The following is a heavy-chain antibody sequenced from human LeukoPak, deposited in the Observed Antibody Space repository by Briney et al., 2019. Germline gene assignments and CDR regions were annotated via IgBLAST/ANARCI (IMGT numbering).Heavy chain of an antibody. V-gene: IGHV3-23*01. CDR2: ISGSGGST. CDR3: AKDSEVVPAAQFDY. J-gene: IGHJ4*02. D-gene: IGHD2-2*01. CDR1: GFTFSSYA. Sequence: GGSLRLSCAASGFTFSSYAMSWVRQAPGKGLEWVSAISGSGGSTYYADSVKGRFTISRDNSKNTLYPQMNSLRAEDTAVYYCAKDSEVVPAAQFDYWGQGTLVTVSS.